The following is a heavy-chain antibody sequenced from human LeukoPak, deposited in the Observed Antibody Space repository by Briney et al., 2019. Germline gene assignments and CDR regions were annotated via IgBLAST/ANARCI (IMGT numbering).Heavy chain of an antibody. Sequence: ASVKVSCKASGYTFTGYYMHWVRQAPGQGLEWMGWINPNSGGTNYAQKFQGWVTMTRDTSISTAYMELSRLRSDDTAVYYCARGGAVGDYYYYYGMDVWGQGTTVTVSS. CDR2: INPNSGGT. D-gene: IGHD6-19*01. V-gene: IGHV1-2*04. J-gene: IGHJ6*02. CDR1: GYTFTGYY. CDR3: ARGGAVGDYYYYYGMDV.